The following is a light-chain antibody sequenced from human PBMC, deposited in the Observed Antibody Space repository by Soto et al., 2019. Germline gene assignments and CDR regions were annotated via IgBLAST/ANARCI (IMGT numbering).Light chain of an antibody. J-gene: IGKJ1*01. CDR1: RTINNW. CDR2: HAS. Sequence: DIQMTQSPSTLSASIGDRVTITCRASRTINNWLAWYQQKPGKAPNLLIYHASNLETGVPSRFSGSAFGTEFTLTISSLQPDDFATYYCQHYNSYPWTFGQGTKV. V-gene: IGKV1-5*01. CDR3: QHYNSYPWT.